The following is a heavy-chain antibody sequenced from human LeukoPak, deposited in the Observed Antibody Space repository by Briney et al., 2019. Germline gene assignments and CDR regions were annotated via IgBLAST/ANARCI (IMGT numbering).Heavy chain of an antibody. J-gene: IGHJ4*02. D-gene: IGHD6-13*01. CDR2: ISSSGSTI. CDR3: ARFFGIAAADPYYFDY. CDR1: GFTFSDYY. V-gene: IGHV3-11*01. Sequence: PGGSLRLSCAASGFTFSDYYMSWIRQAPGKGLEWVSYISSSGSTIYYADSVKGRFTISRDNAKNSLYLQMNSLRAEDTAVYYCARFFGIAAADPYYFDYWGQGTLVTVSS.